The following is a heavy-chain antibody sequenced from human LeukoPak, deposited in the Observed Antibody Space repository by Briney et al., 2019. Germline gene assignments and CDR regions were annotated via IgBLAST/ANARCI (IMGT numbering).Heavy chain of an antibody. CDR1: GFTFSSYS. D-gene: IGHD2-2*01. CDR3: ARDLEGYCSSTSCHQFDY. CDR2: LSSSSSTI. V-gene: IGHV3-48*01. J-gene: IGHJ4*02. Sequence: PGGSLRLSCAASGFTFSSYSMNWVRQAPGKGLEWVSYLSSSSSTIYYADSVKGRFTISRDNAKNSLYLQMNSLRAEDTAVYYCARDLEGYCSSTSCHQFDYWGQGTLVTVSS.